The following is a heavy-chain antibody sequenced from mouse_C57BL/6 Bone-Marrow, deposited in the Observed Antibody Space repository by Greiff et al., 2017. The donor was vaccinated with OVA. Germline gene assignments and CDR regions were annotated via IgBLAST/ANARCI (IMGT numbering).Heavy chain of an antibody. Sequence: QVQLQQSGAELVRPGASVKLSCKASGYTFTSYGISWVKQRTGQGLEWIGEIYPRSGNTYYNEKFKGKATLTADKSSSTAYMELRSLTSEDSAVYFGARWLMVTTCYAMDYWGQGTSVTVSA. CDR2: IYPRSGNT. CDR1: GYTFTSYG. CDR3: ARWLMVTTCYAMDY. J-gene: IGHJ4*01. D-gene: IGHD2-2*01. V-gene: IGHV1-81*01.